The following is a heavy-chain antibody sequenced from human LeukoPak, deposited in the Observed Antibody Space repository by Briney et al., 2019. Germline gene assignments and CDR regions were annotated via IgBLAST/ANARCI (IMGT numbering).Heavy chain of an antibody. Sequence: SETLSLTCTVSGGSISSYYWSWLRQPPGKGLECIGYIYYSGSTNYNPILKSRVTISVDTSKNQFSLKLSSVTAADTAVYYRARVPDTRPPGLNYYYYYYMDVWGKGTRVTVSS. CDR2: IYYSGST. CDR3: ARVPDTRPPGLNYYYYYYMDV. D-gene: IGHD2-2*01. CDR1: GGSISSYY. V-gene: IGHV4-59*01. J-gene: IGHJ6*03.